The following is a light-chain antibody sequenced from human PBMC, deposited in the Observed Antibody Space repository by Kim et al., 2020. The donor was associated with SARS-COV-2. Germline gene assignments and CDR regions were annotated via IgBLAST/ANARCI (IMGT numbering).Light chain of an antibody. CDR3: QQYRSYPWT. J-gene: IGKJ1*01. CDR1: RSIAGL. Sequence: AAGEDRVTITCRASRSIAGLLAWYQQKPGQAPKLLIYEASTLKSGVPSRFTGSGSGTEFTLIISSLQPDDFATYYCQQYRSYPWTFGQGTKVDIK. V-gene: IGKV1-5*03. CDR2: EAS.